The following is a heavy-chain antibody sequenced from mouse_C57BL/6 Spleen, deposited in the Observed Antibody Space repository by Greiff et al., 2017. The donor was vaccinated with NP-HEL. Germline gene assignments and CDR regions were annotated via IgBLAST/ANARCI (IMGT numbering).Heavy chain of an antibody. V-gene: IGHV5-6*01. CDR3: ARPIYDGYYYAMDY. D-gene: IGHD2-3*01. J-gene: IGHJ4*01. CDR2: ISSGGSYT. Sequence: EVQRVESGGDLVKPGGSLKLSCAASGFTFSSYGMSWVRQTPDKRLEWVATISSGGSYTYYPDSVKGRFTISRDNAKNTLYLQMSSLKSEDTAMYYCARPIYDGYYYAMDYWGQGTSVTVSS. CDR1: GFTFSSYG.